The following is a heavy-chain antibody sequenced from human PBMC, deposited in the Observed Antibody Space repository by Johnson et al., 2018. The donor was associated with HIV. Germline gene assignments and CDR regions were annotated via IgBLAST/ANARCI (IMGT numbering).Heavy chain of an antibody. CDR1: GFTFSSYG. J-gene: IGHJ3*02. CDR2: IWYDGSNK. Sequence: QELLVESGGGVVQPGRSLRLSCAASGFTFSSYGMHWVRQAPGKGLEWVAVIWYDGSNKYYADSVKGRLIISRDNSKNTLYLQINSLRAEDTAVYYCAKDKMYSDSSGSKEGGVAFDIWGQGTMVTVSS. CDR3: AKDKMYSDSSGSKEGGVAFDI. V-gene: IGHV3-33*06. D-gene: IGHD3-22*01.